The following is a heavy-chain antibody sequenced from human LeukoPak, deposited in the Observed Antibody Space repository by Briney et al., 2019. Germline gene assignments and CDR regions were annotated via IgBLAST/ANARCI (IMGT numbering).Heavy chain of an antibody. V-gene: IGHV1-69*13. CDR1: GGTFSSYA. CDR3: ARARDYYYYYMDV. J-gene: IGHJ6*03. CDR2: IIPIFGTA. Sequence: ASVKVSCKASGGTFSSYAISWVRQAPGQGLEWMGGIIPIFGTANYAQKFQGRVTITADESTSTAYMELSSLRSDDTAVYYCARARDYYYYYMDVWGKGTTVTVSS.